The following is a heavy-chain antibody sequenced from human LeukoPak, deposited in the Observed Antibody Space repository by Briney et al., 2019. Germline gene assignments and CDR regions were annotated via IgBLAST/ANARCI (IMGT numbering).Heavy chain of an antibody. D-gene: IGHD6-19*01. CDR1: GFTFSSYA. CDR2: ISGSGGST. V-gene: IGHV3-23*01. J-gene: IGHJ4*02. Sequence: GGSLRLFCAASGFTFSSYAMSWVRQAPGKGLEWVSAISGSGGSTYYADSVKGRFTISRDNSKNTLYLQMNSLRAEDTAVYYCAKAPGGGAVAGTGSDYWGQGTLVTVSS. CDR3: AKAPGGGAVAGTGSDY.